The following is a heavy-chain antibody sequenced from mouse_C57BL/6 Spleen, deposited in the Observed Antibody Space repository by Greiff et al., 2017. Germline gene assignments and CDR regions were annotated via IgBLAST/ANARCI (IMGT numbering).Heavy chain of an antibody. Sequence: DVKLQESGPGLVKPSQSLSLTCSVTGYSITSGYYWNWLRQFPGNKLEWMGYISYDGSNNYNPSLKNRISITRDTSKNQFFLKLNSVTTEDTATYYCAREGNGFDYWGQGTTLTVSS. CDR2: ISYDGSN. V-gene: IGHV3-6*01. CDR1: GYSITSGYY. J-gene: IGHJ2*01. CDR3: AREGNGFDY.